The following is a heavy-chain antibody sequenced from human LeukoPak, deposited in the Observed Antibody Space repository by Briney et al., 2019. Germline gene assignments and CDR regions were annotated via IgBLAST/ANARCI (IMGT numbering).Heavy chain of an antibody. V-gene: IGHV1-46*01. CDR1: GYTFTSYC. D-gene: IGHD6-13*01. CDR2: INPSGGST. CDR3: ARGQGGAAADTFDY. J-gene: IGHJ4*02. Sequence: ASVKVSCKASGYTFTSYCIHWVRQAPGQGLEWMGIINPSGGSTSYARKFQGRVTMTRDTSTSTFYMELSSLRSEDTAVYYCARGQGGAAADTFDYWGQGTLVTVSS.